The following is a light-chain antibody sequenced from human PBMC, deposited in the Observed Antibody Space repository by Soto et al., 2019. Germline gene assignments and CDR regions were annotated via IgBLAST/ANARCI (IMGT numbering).Light chain of an antibody. CDR1: QGIRND. CDR3: LQVNNYPRT. V-gene: IGKV1-6*01. Sequence: ASRMTQAPSSCSASTGVRVSITCRASQGIRNDLGWYQQKPGEAPKLLIFGTSSLQTGVPSRFNGSGSGTDFTLTISSLQLEDFATYYCLQVNNYPRTFGQGTMVDI. CDR2: GTS. J-gene: IGKJ1*01.